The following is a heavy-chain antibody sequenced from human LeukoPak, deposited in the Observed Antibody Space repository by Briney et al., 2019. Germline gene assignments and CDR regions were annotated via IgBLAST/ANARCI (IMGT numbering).Heavy chain of an antibody. V-gene: IGHV1-18*01. CDR1: GYTFTSYG. CDR3: ARDSKAAMVTQKVYYYYYYMDV. Sequence: ASVKVSCKASGYTFTSYGFSWVRQAPGQGLEWMGWISAYNGNTNYAQKLQGRVTMTTDTSTSTAYMELRSLRSDDTAVYYCARDSKAAMVTQKVYYYYYYMDVWGKGTTVTVSS. J-gene: IGHJ6*03. D-gene: IGHD5-18*01. CDR2: ISAYNGNT.